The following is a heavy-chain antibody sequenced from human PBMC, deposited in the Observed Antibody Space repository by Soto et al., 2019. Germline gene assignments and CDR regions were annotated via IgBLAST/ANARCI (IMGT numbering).Heavy chain of an antibody. CDR2: IVVGSGNT. J-gene: IGHJ6*02. Sequence: SVKVSCKASGFTFTSSAMQWVRQARGQRLEWIGWIVVGSGNTNYAQKFQERVTITRDMSTSTAYMELSSLRSDDTAVYYWARVRAELGYWSGASCLPYQYGMDVWG. CDR3: ARVRAELGYWSGASCLPYQYGMDV. D-gene: IGHD2-15*01. V-gene: IGHV1-58*02. CDR1: GFTFTSSA.